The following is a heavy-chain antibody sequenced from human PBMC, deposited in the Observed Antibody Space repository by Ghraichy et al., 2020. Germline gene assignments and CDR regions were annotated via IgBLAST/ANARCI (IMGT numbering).Heavy chain of an antibody. V-gene: IGHV5-51*01. CDR1: GYSFRNYR. Sequence: GESLNISCKGSGYSFRNYRINWARQVPGKGLEWMVIIYPCNSDSCYSPSVQGQVTFSVDTTISTAYLQWSSLRAADTALYYCTRHGGSDSSGYYDIWGQGTLVTVSS. CDR2: IYPCNSDS. D-gene: IGHD3-22*01. CDR3: TRHGGSDSSGYYDI. J-gene: IGHJ4*02.